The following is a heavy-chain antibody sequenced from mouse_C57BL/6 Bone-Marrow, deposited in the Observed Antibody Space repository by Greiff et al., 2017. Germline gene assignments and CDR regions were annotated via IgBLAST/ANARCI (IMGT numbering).Heavy chain of an antibody. CDR1: GFNIKDDY. CDR3: TTPGGFAY. J-gene: IGHJ3*01. CDR2: IDPENGDT. Sequence: EVQLQQSGAELVRPGASVKLSCTASGFNIKDDYMHWVKQRPEPGLEWIGWIDPENGDTEYASKFQGKATITAETSSNTAYLQLSSLTSEDTAVYYCTTPGGFAYWGQGTLVTVSA. V-gene: IGHV14-4*01.